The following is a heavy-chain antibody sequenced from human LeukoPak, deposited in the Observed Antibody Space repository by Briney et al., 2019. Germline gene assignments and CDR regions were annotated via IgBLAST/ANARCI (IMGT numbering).Heavy chain of an antibody. D-gene: IGHD3-9*01. J-gene: IGHJ4*02. CDR2: ITGSGDTT. CDR3: AKWGDYDILTGYYVSDF. CDR1: GFIFRNYA. V-gene: IGHV3-23*01. Sequence: GGSLRLPCAASGFIFRNYAMSWVRQAPGKGLEWVSAITGSGDTTYYADSVKGRFTISRDNSKNTLYVEMNTLRAEDTAVYYCAKWGDYDILTGYYVSDFWGQGTLVTVSS.